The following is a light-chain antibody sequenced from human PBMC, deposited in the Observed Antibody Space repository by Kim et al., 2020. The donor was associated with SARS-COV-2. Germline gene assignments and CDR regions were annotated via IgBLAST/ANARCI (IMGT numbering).Light chain of an antibody. J-gene: IGLJ3*02. CDR2: RNN. Sequence: RQTPTRTCTGNSNNVGDQGAAWLQRHQGHPPKLLSYRNNNRPSGISERFSASRSGNTASLTIAGLQPEDETDYYCAAWDSSLSAWVFGGGTQLTVL. V-gene: IGLV10-54*04. CDR3: AAWDSSLSAWV. CDR1: SNNVGDQG.